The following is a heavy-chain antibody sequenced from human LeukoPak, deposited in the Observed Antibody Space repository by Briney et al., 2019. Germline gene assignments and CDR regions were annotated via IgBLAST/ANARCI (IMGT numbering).Heavy chain of an antibody. CDR1: GGSISSYY. D-gene: IGHD2-15*01. V-gene: IGHV4-59*01. J-gene: IGHJ5*02. Sequence: PSETLSLTCTVSGGSISSYYWSWLRQPPGKGLEWIGYIYYSGSTNYNPSLKSRVTISVDTSKNQFSLKLSSVTAADTAVYYCARDQRTNCSGGSCYSVWFDPWGQGTLVTVSS. CDR3: ARDQRTNCSGGSCYSVWFDP. CDR2: IYYSGST.